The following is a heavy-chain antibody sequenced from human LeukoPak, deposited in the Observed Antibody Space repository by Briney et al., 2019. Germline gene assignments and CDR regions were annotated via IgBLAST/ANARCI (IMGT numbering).Heavy chain of an antibody. V-gene: IGHV3-7*01. J-gene: IGHJ3*02. D-gene: IGHD2-21*01. Sequence: AGGSLRLSCEASGFTFSNSYMSWVRQAPGKGLEWVAIINPDGSQGSYVDSVKGRFAISRDNALNSLFLQMNSLSAEDTAVYYCGRDPAYGALDIWGQGTTVTVSS. CDR2: INPDGSQG. CDR1: GFTFSNSY. CDR3: GRDPAYGALDI.